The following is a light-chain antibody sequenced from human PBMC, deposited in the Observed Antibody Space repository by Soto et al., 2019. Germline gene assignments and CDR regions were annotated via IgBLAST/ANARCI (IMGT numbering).Light chain of an antibody. CDR1: QSVSSC. V-gene: IGKV3-11*01. J-gene: IGKJ4*01. CDR2: DAS. CDR3: QQRSNSPST. Sequence: EIVLTQSPAILSLSPGASATLSCRASQSVSSCLDWYQQKPGQAHRLLIYDASNRAPGIPARFSASGSGTNFPLTISGLEPEDFAVYYCQQRSNSPSTFGGGTKLEIK.